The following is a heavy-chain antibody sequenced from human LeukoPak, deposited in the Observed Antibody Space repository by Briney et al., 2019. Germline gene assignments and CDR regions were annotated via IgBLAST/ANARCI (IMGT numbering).Heavy chain of an antibody. Sequence: PSETLSLTCAVYGGSFSGYYWSWIRQPPGKGLEWIGYIYYSGSTYHNPSLKSRVTISVDTSKNQFSLKLSSVTAADTAVYYCARGGDYIMFDYWGQGTLVTVSS. CDR2: IYYSGST. D-gene: IGHD4-17*01. V-gene: IGHV4-34*09. CDR1: GGSFSGYY. CDR3: ARGGDYIMFDY. J-gene: IGHJ4*02.